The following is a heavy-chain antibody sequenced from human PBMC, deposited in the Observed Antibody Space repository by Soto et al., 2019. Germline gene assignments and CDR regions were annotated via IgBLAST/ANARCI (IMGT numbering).Heavy chain of an antibody. CDR3: ARRRSSMGNYGYNWFDP. V-gene: IGHV1-69*01. Sequence: VQLVESGGGLVKPGGSLRLSCAASGFTFSSYSMNWVRQAPGKGLEWMGGIIPIFGTANYAQKFQGRVTITADESTSTAYMELSSLRSEDTAVYYCARRRSSMGNYGYNWFDPWGQGTLVTVSS. CDR2: IIPIFGTA. D-gene: IGHD1-7*01. CDR1: GFTFSSYS. J-gene: IGHJ5*02.